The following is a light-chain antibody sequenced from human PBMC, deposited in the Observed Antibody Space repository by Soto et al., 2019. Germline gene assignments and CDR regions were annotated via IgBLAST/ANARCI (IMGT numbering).Light chain of an antibody. CDR2: DVN. Sequence: QSVLTRPACVSGSPGQSITISCTGTSSDIGGYNYVSWYQQHPGKAPKLMIYDVNDRPSGVSNRFSGSKSGNTASLTISGLQAEDEADYYCSSYTTRITHVFGTGTKVTVL. V-gene: IGLV2-14*01. J-gene: IGLJ1*01. CDR3: SSYTTRITHV. CDR1: SSDIGGYNY.